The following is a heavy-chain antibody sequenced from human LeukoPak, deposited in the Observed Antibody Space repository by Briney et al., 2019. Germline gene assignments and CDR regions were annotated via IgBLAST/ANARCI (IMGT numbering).Heavy chain of an antibody. CDR3: LSGSWYFGY. J-gene: IGHJ4*02. CDR1: GFTFSRYW. D-gene: IGHD6-19*01. V-gene: IGHV3-74*03. Sequence: AGGSLRLSCAASGFTFSRYWMHWVRQAPGKGLVWVSRINSDGSDTTYADSVKGRFTISRDNAKNTLYLQVNSLRAEDTAVYYCLSGSWYFGYWGQGTLVTISS. CDR2: INSDGSDT.